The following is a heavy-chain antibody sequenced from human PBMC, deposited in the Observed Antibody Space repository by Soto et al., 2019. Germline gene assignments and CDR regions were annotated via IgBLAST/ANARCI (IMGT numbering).Heavy chain of an antibody. D-gene: IGHD3-22*01. CDR1: GGSISSYY. CDR3: ARATYYYDSSGYYYGGGDAFDI. Sequence: QVQLQESGPGLVKPSETLSLTCTVSGGSISSYYWSWIRQPPGKGLEWIGYIYYSGSTNYNPSLKSRVTISVDTSKNQFSLKLSSVTAADTAVYYCARATYYYDSSGYYYGGGDAFDIWGQGTMVTVSS. V-gene: IGHV4-59*01. J-gene: IGHJ3*02. CDR2: IYYSGST.